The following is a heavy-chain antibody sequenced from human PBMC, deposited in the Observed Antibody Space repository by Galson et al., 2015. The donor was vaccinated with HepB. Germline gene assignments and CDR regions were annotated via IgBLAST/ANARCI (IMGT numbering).Heavy chain of an antibody. J-gene: IGHJ4*02. D-gene: IGHD3-22*01. Sequence: SVKVSCKASGYTFRTFYIHWVRQAPGQGLEWMGIINPSSGSTSYAQKFQGRVTMTRDTSTSTVYMEMSSLRSEDTAVYYCAREAYHYDKNGPPDGGIFDYWGQGTMVTVSS. V-gene: IGHV1-46*01. CDR2: INPSSGST. CDR1: GYTFRTFY. CDR3: AREAYHYDKNGPPDGGIFDY.